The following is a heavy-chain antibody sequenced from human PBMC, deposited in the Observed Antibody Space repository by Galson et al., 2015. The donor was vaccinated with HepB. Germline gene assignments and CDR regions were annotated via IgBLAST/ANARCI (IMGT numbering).Heavy chain of an antibody. CDR1: DFTFSNYW. CDR2: IGSDGSNI. J-gene: IGHJ4*02. Sequence: SLRLSCAASDFTFSNYWMNWVRQAPGKGLEWVSGIGSDGSNISYADSVKGRFTISRDNAKNTLYLQMNSLRAEDTAVYYCVNRCGGGCYYSLEYWGQGTLVTVSS. D-gene: IGHD2-21*02. CDR3: VNRCGGGCYYSLEY. V-gene: IGHV3-74*01.